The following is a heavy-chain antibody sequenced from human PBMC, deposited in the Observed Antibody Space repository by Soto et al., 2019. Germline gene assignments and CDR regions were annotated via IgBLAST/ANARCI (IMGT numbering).Heavy chain of an antibody. Sequence: GGSLRLSCAASGFTFSSYAMHWVRQAPGKGLEWVAVISYDGSNKYYADSVKGRFTISRDNSKNTLYLQMNSLRAEDTAVYYCAREKREYDILTGCDYWGQGTLVTVSS. CDR3: AREKREYDILTGCDY. V-gene: IGHV3-30-3*01. J-gene: IGHJ4*02. D-gene: IGHD3-9*01. CDR2: ISYDGSNK. CDR1: GFTFSSYA.